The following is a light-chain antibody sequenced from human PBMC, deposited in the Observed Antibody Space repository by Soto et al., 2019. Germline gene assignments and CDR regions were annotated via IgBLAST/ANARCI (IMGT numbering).Light chain of an antibody. J-gene: IGLJ1*01. CDR2: EVS. V-gene: IGLV2-14*01. CDR1: TRDIAGYNY. Sequence: QSVLTQPASVSGSLGQSITISCTGTTRDIAGYNYISWYQQLPGKAPKLMIYEVSNRPSGVSNRFSGSKSGNTASLTISGLQAGDEADYYCSSYTSSSTLDVFGTGTKVTVL. CDR3: SSYTSSSTLDV.